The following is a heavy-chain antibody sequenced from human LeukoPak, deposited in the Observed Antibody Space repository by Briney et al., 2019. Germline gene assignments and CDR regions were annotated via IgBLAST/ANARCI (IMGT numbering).Heavy chain of an antibody. Sequence: GGSLRLSCEASGFIFSNYGMHWIRQAPGKGLEWVAVIWYDASKEYYQNSVEGRFTISRDNAKNSLYLQMNSLRAEDTAVYYCARYDWFDPWGQGTLVTVSS. CDR1: GFIFSNYG. CDR2: IWYDASKE. J-gene: IGHJ5*02. CDR3: ARYDWFDP. V-gene: IGHV3-33*01.